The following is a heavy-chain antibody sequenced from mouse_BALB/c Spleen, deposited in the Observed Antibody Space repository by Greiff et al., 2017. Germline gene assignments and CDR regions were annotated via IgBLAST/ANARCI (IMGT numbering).Heavy chain of an antibody. D-gene: IGHD3-3*01. Sequence: VQLKQSGPELGQPGASVKISCKASGYSFTGYNMYWVKQSHRKGLEWIGYIDHYNGGTSYNQKSKGKATVTVDKSSSTAYMHLNTLTSEDSASYYCARGDGYFDYWGQGTTLTVSS. J-gene: IGHJ2*01. CDR2: IDHYNGGT. V-gene: IGHV1S135*01. CDR1: GYSFTGYN. CDR3: ARGDGYFDY.